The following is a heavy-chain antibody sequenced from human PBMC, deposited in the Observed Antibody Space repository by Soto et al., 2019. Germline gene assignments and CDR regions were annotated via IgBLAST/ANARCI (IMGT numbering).Heavy chain of an antibody. CDR2: SNHSGST. V-gene: IGHV4-34*01. Sequence: SETLSLTCAVYGGAFSGYYWSWIRQPPGKGLEWIGESNHSGSTNYNPSRKSRVTISVDTSNNPFSLKLSSVLAEDTAVYYCARGVSIAARRSFDPWGQGTLVTVSS. CDR3: ARGVSIAARRSFDP. CDR1: GGAFSGYY. D-gene: IGHD6-6*01. J-gene: IGHJ5*02.